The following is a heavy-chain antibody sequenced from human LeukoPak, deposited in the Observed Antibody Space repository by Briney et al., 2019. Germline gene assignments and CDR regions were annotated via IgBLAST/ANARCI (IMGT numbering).Heavy chain of an antibody. CDR2: IWYDGSNK. CDR1: GFTFSSYG. Sequence: GGSLRLSCAASGFTFSSYGMHWVRQAPGQGLEWVAGIWYDGSNKYYADSVKGRFTISRDNSKNTLYLQMNSLRAEDTAVYYCAKDFSGVVSDWFDPWGQGTLVTVSS. D-gene: IGHD3-10*01. J-gene: IGHJ5*02. CDR3: AKDFSGVVSDWFDP. V-gene: IGHV3-33*06.